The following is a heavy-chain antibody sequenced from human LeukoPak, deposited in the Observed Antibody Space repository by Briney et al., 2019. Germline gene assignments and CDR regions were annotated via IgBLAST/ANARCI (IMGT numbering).Heavy chain of an antibody. D-gene: IGHD6-19*01. V-gene: IGHV3-48*04. CDR2: ISSSGSTI. CDR3: ARGVAVAGTMVYYFDY. Sequence: PGGSLRLSCAASGFSFSGFGMSWVRQAPGKGLEWVSYISSSGSTIYYADSVKGRFTISRDNAKNSLYLQMNSLRAEDTAVYYCARGVAVAGTMVYYFDYWGQGTLVTVSS. CDR1: GFSFSGFG. J-gene: IGHJ4*02.